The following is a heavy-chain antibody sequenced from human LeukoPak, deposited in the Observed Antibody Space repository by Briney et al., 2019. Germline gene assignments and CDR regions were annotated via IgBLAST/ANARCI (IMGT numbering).Heavy chain of an antibody. CDR1: GFNFSRYG. V-gene: IGHV3-30*02. CDR2: IRYDGTNK. D-gene: IGHD6-6*01. CDR3: AGPSSSGVGY. J-gene: IGHJ4*02. Sequence: PGGSLRLSCAASGFNFSRYGMHWVRQAPGTGLEWVAFIRYDGTNKYYADSVKGRFTISRDNSKNVLYVQMNRLRVGDTAVYYCAGPSSSGVGYWGQGTLVTVSS.